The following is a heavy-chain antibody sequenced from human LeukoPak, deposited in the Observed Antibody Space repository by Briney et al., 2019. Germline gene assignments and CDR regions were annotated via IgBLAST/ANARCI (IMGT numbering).Heavy chain of an antibody. D-gene: IGHD4-11*01. CDR3: ARDNGYSNHDAFDI. V-gene: IGHV1-24*01. J-gene: IGHJ3*02. Sequence: ASVKVSCKVSGYTLSELSMHWVRQAPGKGLEWMGGFDPEDGETIYAQKFQGRVTMTEDTSTDTAYMEVSSLRSEDTAVYYCARDNGYSNHDAFDIWGQGTMVTVSS. CDR1: GYTLSELS. CDR2: FDPEDGET.